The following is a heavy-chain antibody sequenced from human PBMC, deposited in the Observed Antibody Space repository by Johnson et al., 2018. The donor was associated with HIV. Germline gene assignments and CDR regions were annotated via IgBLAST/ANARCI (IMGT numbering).Heavy chain of an antibody. CDR3: AKDLGITVAGRGGLDAFDI. J-gene: IGHJ3*02. D-gene: IGHD6-19*01. CDR1: GFTFNSYA. Sequence: VQLVESGGGLIKPGGSLRLSCAASGFTFNSYAMSWVRQGPGKGLEWVAAISGSGGSTYYADSVKGRFTISRDNSRNTLYLQMKSLRAEDTAVYYCAKDLGITVAGRGGLDAFDIWGQGTMVTVSS. CDR2: ISGSGGST. V-gene: IGHV3-23*04.